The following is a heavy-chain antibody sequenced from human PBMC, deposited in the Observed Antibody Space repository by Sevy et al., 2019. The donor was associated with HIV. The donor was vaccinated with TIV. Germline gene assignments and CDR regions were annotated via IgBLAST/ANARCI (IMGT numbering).Heavy chain of an antibody. CDR1: GFTFSSYS. CDR2: ISGISNYI. Sequence: GESLKISCAASGFTFSSYSMNWVRQAPGKGLEWVSFISGISNYIYYADSVQGRFTISRDNAKNSLYLQMNSRRAEDTAVYYCARRGPSVVHDAFDIWGQGTMVTVSS. D-gene: IGHD2-21*01. CDR3: ARRGPSVVHDAFDI. V-gene: IGHV3-21*01. J-gene: IGHJ3*02.